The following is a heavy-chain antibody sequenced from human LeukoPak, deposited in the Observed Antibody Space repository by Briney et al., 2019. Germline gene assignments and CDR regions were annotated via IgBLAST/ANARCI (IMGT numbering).Heavy chain of an antibody. Sequence: ASVKVSCKPSGYIFTTYDINCVRLAPEQGLEWMACMNLNTGYTGFTQKSQGRVTMTRNTSISTAYMELSSLRSEATAVFYCARVHPITLVVPAAMDFDYWGQGTLVTVSS. D-gene: IGHD2-2*01. V-gene: IGHV1-8*02. CDR1: GYIFTTYD. CDR3: ARVHPITLVVPAAMDFDY. J-gene: IGHJ4*02. CDR2: MNLNTGYT.